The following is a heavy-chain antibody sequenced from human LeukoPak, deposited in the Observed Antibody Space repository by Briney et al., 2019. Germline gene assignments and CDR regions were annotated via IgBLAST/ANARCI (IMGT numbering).Heavy chain of an antibody. V-gene: IGHV4-4*02. CDR3: AREILGGFKPGAY. CDR1: LDSTTSNF. J-gene: IGHJ4*02. CDR2: IHRSGSP. Sequence: SVTLSLTCTVSLDSTTSNFWSWVRQPPGKGLEWIGEIHRSGSPNYNPSLQSRVTISIDRSRNQIVLELSSVTAADTAFYYCAREILGGFKPGAYWGQGTLVTVSS. D-gene: IGHD1-14*01.